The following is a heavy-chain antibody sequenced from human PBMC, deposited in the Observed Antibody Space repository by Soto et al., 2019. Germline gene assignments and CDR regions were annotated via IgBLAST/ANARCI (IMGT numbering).Heavy chain of an antibody. CDR1: GFTFDDYG. V-gene: IGHV3-9*01. J-gene: IGHJ6*02. CDR2: ITWNSATI. CDR3: AKDRWARDSIDV. Sequence: EEQVLESGGGLVQPGGSLRLSCAASGFTFDDYGMHWVRQGPGKGLEWVSGITWNSATIGYAASVKGRFTISRDNAKNSLYLQMSSLTTEDTAVYYCAKDRWARDSIDVWGQGTTVTVSS.